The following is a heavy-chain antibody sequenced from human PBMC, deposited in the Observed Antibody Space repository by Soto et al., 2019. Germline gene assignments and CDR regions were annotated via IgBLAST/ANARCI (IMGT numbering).Heavy chain of an antibody. D-gene: IGHD2-15*01. Sequence: SETLSLTCAVYGGSFSGYYWSWIRQPPGKGLEWIGEINHSGSTNYNPSLKSRVTISVDTSKNQFSLKLSSVTAADTAVYYCASYCSGGSCYVGGMDVWGQGTTVTVSS. CDR1: GGSFSGYY. CDR3: ASYCSGGSCYVGGMDV. J-gene: IGHJ6*02. CDR2: INHSGST. V-gene: IGHV4-34*01.